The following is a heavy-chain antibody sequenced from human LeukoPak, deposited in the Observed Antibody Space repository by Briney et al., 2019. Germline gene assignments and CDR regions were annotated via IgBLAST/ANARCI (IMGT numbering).Heavy chain of an antibody. V-gene: IGHV4-34*01. Sequence: SETLSLTCAVYGGSFSGYYWSWIRQPPGKGLEWIGEINHSGSTNYNPSLKGRVTISVDTSKNQFSLKLSSVTAADTAVYYCAAKLEYCSSTSCYTPFDYWGQGTLVTVSS. CDR1: GGSFSGYY. CDR2: INHSGST. D-gene: IGHD2-2*02. CDR3: AAKLEYCSSTSCYTPFDY. J-gene: IGHJ4*02.